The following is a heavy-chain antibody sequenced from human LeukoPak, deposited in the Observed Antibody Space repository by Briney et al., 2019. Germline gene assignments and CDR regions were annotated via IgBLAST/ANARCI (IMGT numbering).Heavy chain of an antibody. CDR3: ARSYYDFWSGYYRPKGFDY. CDR1: GYSFTSYW. V-gene: IGHV5-51*07. CDR2: IYPGDSDT. Sequence: GESLKISCKGSGYSFTSYWIGWVHQMPGKGLEWMGIIYPGDSDTRYSPSFQGQVTISADKSISTAYLQWSSLKASDTAMYYCARSYYDFWSGYYRPKGFDYWGQGTLVTVSS. D-gene: IGHD3-3*01. J-gene: IGHJ4*02.